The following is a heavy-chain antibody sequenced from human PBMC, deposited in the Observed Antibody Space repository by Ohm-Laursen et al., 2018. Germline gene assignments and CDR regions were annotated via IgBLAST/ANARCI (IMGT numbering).Heavy chain of an antibody. CDR2: MNPNSGNT. J-gene: IGHJ5*02. V-gene: IGHV1-8*01. Sequence: GASVKVSCKASGYTFTSYDIHWVRQATGQGLEWMGWMNPNSGNTGYAQKFQGRVTMTRNTSISTAYMELSSLRSEDTAVYYCARLRHSAALNWFDPWGQGTLVTVSS. CDR3: ARLRHSAALNWFDP. D-gene: IGHD2-21*01. CDR1: GYTFTSYD.